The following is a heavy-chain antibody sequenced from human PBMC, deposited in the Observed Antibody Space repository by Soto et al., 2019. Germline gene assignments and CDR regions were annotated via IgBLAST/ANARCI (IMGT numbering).Heavy chain of an antibody. Sequence: PGGSLRLSCAASGFTFSSYWMSWVRQAPGKGLEWVANIKQDGSEKYYVDSVKGRFTISRDNAKKSLYMQMNSLRAEDTAVYYCARDRDIVSQFDPWGQGTLVTVSS. D-gene: IGHD2-15*01. CDR3: ARDRDIVSQFDP. V-gene: IGHV3-7*03. J-gene: IGHJ5*02. CDR2: IKQDGSEK. CDR1: GFTFSSYW.